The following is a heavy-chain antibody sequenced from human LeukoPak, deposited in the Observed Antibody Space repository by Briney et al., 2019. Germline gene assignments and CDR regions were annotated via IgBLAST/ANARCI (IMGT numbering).Heavy chain of an antibody. J-gene: IGHJ4*02. CDR1: GFTFNNYA. V-gene: IGHV3-23*01. Sequence: GGSLRLSCAASGFTFNNYAMSWVRQAPGKGLEWVSAISGSGGSTYYADSVKGRFTISRDNSKNTLYLQMNSLRAEDTAVYYCAKAHLTGYYTTPDYWGQGTLVTVSS. CDR2: ISGSGGST. D-gene: IGHD3-9*01. CDR3: AKAHLTGYYTTPDY.